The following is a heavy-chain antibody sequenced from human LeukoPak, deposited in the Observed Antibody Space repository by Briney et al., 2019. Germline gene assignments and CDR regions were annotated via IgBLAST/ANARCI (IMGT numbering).Heavy chain of an antibody. CDR2: IIPILGIA. D-gene: IGHD5-12*01. Sequence: GASVKVSCKASGGTFSSYAISWVRQAPGQGLEWMGRIIPILGIANYAQKFQGRVTITADKSTSTAYMELSSLRSEDTAVYYCARGREWLAESEWGYWGQGTLVTVSS. V-gene: IGHV1-69*04. CDR3: ARGREWLAESEWGY. CDR1: GGTFSSYA. J-gene: IGHJ4*02.